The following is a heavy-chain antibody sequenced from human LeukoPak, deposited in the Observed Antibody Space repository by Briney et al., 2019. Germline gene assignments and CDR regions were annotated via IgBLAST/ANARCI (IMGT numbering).Heavy chain of an antibody. J-gene: IGHJ3*02. CDR2: ISTTDGAT. D-gene: IGHD6-13*01. Sequence: PGGSLGLSCAASGFTFSSHAMNWVRQAPGEGLEWVAAISTTDGATYYADSVKGRFTISRDDSRNTLYVQMKSLRLEDTAVYYCARELSRSSWYYAFDIWGQGTMVTVSS. CDR3: ARELSRSSWYYAFDI. CDR1: GFTFSSHA. V-gene: IGHV3-23*01.